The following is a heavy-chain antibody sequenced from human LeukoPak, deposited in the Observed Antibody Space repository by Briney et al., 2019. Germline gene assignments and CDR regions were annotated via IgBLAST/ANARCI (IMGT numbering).Heavy chain of an antibody. Sequence: GGSLRLSCAASGFTFGSYAMYWVRQAPGKGLEWVSGISGSGGSTSYADSVKGRFTISRGNSENTVYLQMNSLRADDTAVYYCAKTTAGYSSGRYPGWPVDYWGQGTLVTVSS. CDR3: AKTTAGYSSGRYPGWPVDY. CDR2: ISGSGGST. CDR1: GFTFGSYA. V-gene: IGHV3-23*01. J-gene: IGHJ4*02. D-gene: IGHD6-19*01.